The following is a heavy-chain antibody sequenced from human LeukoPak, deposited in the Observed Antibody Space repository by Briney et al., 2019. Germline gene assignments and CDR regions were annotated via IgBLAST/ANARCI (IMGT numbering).Heavy chain of an antibody. J-gene: IGHJ3*02. Sequence: APVKVSCKASGYTFTSYGISWVRQAPGQGLEWMGWISAYNGNTNYAQKLQGRVTMTTDTSTSTAYMELRSLRSDDTAVYYCARDLIVVVTADDAFDIWGQGTMVTVSS. D-gene: IGHD2-21*02. CDR1: GYTFTSYG. CDR3: ARDLIVVVTADDAFDI. CDR2: ISAYNGNT. V-gene: IGHV1-18*01.